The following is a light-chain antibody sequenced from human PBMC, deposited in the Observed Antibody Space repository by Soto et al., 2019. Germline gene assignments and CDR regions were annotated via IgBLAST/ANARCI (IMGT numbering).Light chain of an antibody. CDR2: EVN. Sequence: QSVLTQPASLSGSPGQSITISCTGTSSDIGAYDYVSWFQQHPGKAPKLMISEVNNRPSGVSNRFSGSKSGNTAYLTISGLQVQDEAAYFCFPFTNTSNHVLGNGTKVTVL. V-gene: IGLV2-14*01. J-gene: IGLJ1*01. CDR3: FPFTNTSNHV. CDR1: SSDIGAYDY.